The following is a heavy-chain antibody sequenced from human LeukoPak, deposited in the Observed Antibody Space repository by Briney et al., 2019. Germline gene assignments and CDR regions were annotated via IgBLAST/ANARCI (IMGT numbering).Heavy chain of an antibody. D-gene: IGHD5-18*01. V-gene: IGHV3-21*05. Sequence: GGSLRLSCAASGFTFSSYEMNWVRQAPGKGLEWVSYISSSSSYIYYADSVKGRFTISRDNAKNSLYLQMNSLRAEDTAVYYCARGQKYRSGYTVTELGSGYFDYWGQGTLVTVSS. CDR3: ARGQKYRSGYTVTELGSGYFDY. CDR2: ISSSSSYI. J-gene: IGHJ4*02. CDR1: GFTFSSYE.